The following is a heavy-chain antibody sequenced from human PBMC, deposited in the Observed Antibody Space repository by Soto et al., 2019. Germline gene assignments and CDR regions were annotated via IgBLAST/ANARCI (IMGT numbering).Heavy chain of an antibody. CDR3: ARGGASSKWFAP. CDR1: GGSISSDGSF. D-gene: IGHD2-15*01. V-gene: IGHV4-31*03. J-gene: IGHJ5*02. Sequence: SETLSLTCTVSGGSISSDGSFWSWIRQHPGKGPEWIAFISSSGATSHNPSLMSRVTVSVDTSKSQFSLNLTSVTAADTAVYYCARGGASSKWFAPWGQGTPVTVS. CDR2: ISSSGAT.